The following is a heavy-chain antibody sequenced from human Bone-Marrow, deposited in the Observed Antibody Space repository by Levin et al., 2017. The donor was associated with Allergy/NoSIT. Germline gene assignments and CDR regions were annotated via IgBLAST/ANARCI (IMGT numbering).Heavy chain of an antibody. Sequence: ASVKVSCAASGFTFSDYSINWVRQAPGKGLEWVSSISSGSTYIYYADSVKGRFTISRDNAKNSLYLQMNSLRAEDTAVYYCARFSRTTSYYMDVWGKGTTVTVSS. J-gene: IGHJ6*03. CDR1: GFTFSDYS. D-gene: IGHD1-1*01. V-gene: IGHV3-21*01. CDR3: ARFSRTTSYYMDV. CDR2: ISSGSTYI.